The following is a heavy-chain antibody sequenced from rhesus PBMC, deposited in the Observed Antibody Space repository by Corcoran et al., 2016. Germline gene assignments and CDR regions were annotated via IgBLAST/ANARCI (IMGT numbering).Heavy chain of an antibody. V-gene: IGHV1-111*02. J-gene: IGHJ4*01. CDR1: GYTFTDYY. Sequence: EVQLVQSGAEVKKPGASVKISCKASGYTFTDYYMHWVRQAPGKGLEWMGRVDPDDGEAIHAPKFQDRVTITADTSTDTAYMELSSLRSEDTAVYYCATRTSGSQFDYWGQGVLVTVSS. D-gene: IGHD6-25*01. CDR2: VDPDDGEA. CDR3: ATRTSGSQFDY.